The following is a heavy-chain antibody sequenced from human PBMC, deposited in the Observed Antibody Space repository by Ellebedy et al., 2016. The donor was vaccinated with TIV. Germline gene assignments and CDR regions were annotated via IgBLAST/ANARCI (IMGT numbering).Heavy chain of an antibody. CDR2: INSDGSVT. Sequence: ESLKISCAASGFTFSTYPMSWVRQAPGEGLMWVCRINSDGSVTTYADSVKGRFTISRDNAKNTLYLQMDSLRAEDTAVYYCGGGVVTVTRGIVHWGQGTLVSVSS. CDR3: GGGVVTVTRGIVH. J-gene: IGHJ4*02. D-gene: IGHD3-10*01. CDR1: GFTFSTYP. V-gene: IGHV3-74*03.